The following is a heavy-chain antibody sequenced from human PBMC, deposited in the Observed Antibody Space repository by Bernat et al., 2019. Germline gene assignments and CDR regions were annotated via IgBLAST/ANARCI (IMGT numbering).Heavy chain of an antibody. CDR2: INAGNGNT. V-gene: IGHV1-3*01. J-gene: IGHJ5*02. CDR3: ARDKGSYCSSTSCYDAPYNWFDP. CDR1: GYTFTSYA. Sequence: QVQLVQSGAEVKKPGASVKVSCKASGYTFTSYAMHWVRQAPVQRLEWMGWINAGNGNTKYSQKFQGRVTITRDTSASTAYMELSSLRSEDTAVYYCARDKGSYCSSTSCYDAPYNWFDPWGQGTLVTVS. D-gene: IGHD2-2*01.